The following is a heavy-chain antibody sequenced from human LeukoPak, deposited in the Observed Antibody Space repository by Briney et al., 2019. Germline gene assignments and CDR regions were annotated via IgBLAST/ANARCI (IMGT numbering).Heavy chain of an antibody. V-gene: IGHV3-53*01. CDR1: GFTVSSKH. Sequence: GGSLRLSCAASGFTVSSKHMTWVRQAPGKGLEWVSVVYSGGTTYYADSVKGRFTISKDNSNNTLYLQMNSLRAEDTAVYYCAVYSGSYGAFDIWGQGTMVTVSS. J-gene: IGHJ3*02. CDR2: VYSGGTT. D-gene: IGHD1-26*01. CDR3: AVYSGSYGAFDI.